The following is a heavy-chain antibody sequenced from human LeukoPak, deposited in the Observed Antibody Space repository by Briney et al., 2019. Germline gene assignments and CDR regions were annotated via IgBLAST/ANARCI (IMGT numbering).Heavy chain of an antibody. CDR3: ARAKWNQAPFDY. D-gene: IGHD1-14*01. J-gene: IGHJ4*02. V-gene: IGHV4-59*01. Sequence: SETLSLTCTVSGGSISSYYWSWIRQPPGKGLEWIGYIYYSGSTNYNPSLKSRVTISVDTSKNQFSLKLSSVTAADTAVYYCARAKWNQAPFDYWGQGTLVTVSS. CDR1: GGSISSYY. CDR2: IYYSGST.